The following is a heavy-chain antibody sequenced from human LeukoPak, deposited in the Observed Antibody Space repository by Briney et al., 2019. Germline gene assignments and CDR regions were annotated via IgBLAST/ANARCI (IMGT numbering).Heavy chain of an antibody. D-gene: IGHD3-22*01. Sequence: PGGSLRLSCAASGFTFSSYSMNWVRQAPGKGLEWVSYISSSSSTIYYADSVKGRFTISRDNAKNSLYLQMNSLRAEDTAVYYCAREDRTYYYDSSGSHGADYLGDWGQGTLVTISS. CDR3: AREDRTYYYDSSGSHGADYLGD. CDR2: ISSSSSTI. J-gene: IGHJ4*02. V-gene: IGHV3-48*04. CDR1: GFTFSSYS.